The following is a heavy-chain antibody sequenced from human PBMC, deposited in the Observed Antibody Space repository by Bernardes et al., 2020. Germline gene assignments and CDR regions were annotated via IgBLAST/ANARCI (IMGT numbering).Heavy chain of an antibody. D-gene: IGHD3-16*02. CDR1: GDSVSSNSAA. Sequence: SHTLSLTCAISGDSVSSNSAAWNWIRQSPSRGLEWLGRTYYRSKWYNDYAVSVKSRITINPDTSKNQFSLQPNSVTPEDTAVYYCARDSHLGELSSFDYWGQGTLVTVSS. CDR2: TYYRSKWYN. J-gene: IGHJ4*02. CDR3: ARDSHLGELSSFDY. V-gene: IGHV6-1*01.